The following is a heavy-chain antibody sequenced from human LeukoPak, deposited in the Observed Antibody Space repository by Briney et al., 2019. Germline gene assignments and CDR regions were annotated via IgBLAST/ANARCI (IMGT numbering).Heavy chain of an antibody. CDR1: GFTFSSYS. J-gene: IGHJ4*02. V-gene: IGHV3-21*04. D-gene: IGHD6-19*01. CDR3: AKGPYRSGWYYFDS. Sequence: NPGGSLRLSCAASGFTFSSYSMNWVRQAPGKGLEWVSSISSSSSYIYYADSVKGRFTISRENSKNTLYLQMNSLRAEDTAVYYCAKGPYRSGWYYFDSWGQGTLVTVSS. CDR2: ISSSSSYI.